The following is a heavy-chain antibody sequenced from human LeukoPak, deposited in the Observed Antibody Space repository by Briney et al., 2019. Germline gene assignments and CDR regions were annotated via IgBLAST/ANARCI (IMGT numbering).Heavy chain of an antibody. CDR1: GFTFSSYA. V-gene: IGHV3-64*01. CDR2: ISSHGGST. CDR3: ARDPSVYGDYDWYFDL. Sequence: GGSLRLSCAASGFTFSSYAMSWVRQAPGKGLEYVSAISSHGGSTYYANSVKGRFTISRDNSKNTLYLQMGSLRAEDMAVYYCARDPSVYGDYDWYFDLWGRGTLVTVSS. J-gene: IGHJ2*01. D-gene: IGHD4-17*01.